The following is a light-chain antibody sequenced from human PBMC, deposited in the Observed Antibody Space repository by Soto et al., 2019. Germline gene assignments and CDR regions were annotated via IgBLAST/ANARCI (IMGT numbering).Light chain of an antibody. CDR2: TNN. Sequence: QSVLTQPPSASGTPGQRVTISCSGSSSSIGTNTVDWYQQLPGTAPKLLMHTNNQRSSGVPDRFSGSKSGTSASLAISGLQSEDEADYYCATWDDSLNGHVVFGGGTKLTVL. CDR1: SSSIGTNT. CDR3: ATWDDSLNGHVV. V-gene: IGLV1-44*01. J-gene: IGLJ2*01.